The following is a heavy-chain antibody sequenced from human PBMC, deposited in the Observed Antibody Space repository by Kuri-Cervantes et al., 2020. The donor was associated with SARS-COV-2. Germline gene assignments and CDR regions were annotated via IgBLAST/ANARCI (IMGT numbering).Heavy chain of an antibody. CDR3: ARGSEAGYYYFDY. CDR1: GFTFSSYS. Sequence: GSLKISCAASGFTFSSYSMNWVRQAPGKGLEWVSYISSSSSTIYYADSVKGRFTISRDNAKNSLYLQMNSLRDEDTAVYYCARGSEAGYYYFDYWGQGTLVTVSS. V-gene: IGHV3-48*02. D-gene: IGHD3-9*01. J-gene: IGHJ4*02. CDR2: ISSSSSTI.